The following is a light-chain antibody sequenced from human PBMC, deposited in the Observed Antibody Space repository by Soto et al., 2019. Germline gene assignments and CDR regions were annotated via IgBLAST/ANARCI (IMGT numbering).Light chain of an antibody. CDR3: AAWDDSLRVV. J-gene: IGLJ3*02. CDR1: SSNVGSKT. Sequence: QSVLTQPPSASGSPGQRVIMSCSGSSSNVGSKTVNWYQHVPGTTPKLLVYSDNQRPSGVPDRLSGSKSGPSASLAISGLQSEGEADHYCAAWDDSLRVVFGGGTKLTAL. V-gene: IGLV1-44*01. CDR2: SDN.